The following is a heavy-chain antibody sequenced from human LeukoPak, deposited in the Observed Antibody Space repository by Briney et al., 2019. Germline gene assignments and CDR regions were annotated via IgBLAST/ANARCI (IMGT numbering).Heavy chain of an antibody. J-gene: IGHJ6*03. CDR2: IYHSGST. Sequence: PSETLSLTCAVSGYSISSGYYWGWIRQPPGMGLEWIGSIYHSGSTYYNPSLKSRVTISVDTSKNQFSLKLSSVTAADTAVYYCARAGLTIYYYYYMDVWGKGTTVTVSS. CDR3: ARAGLTIYYYYYMDV. V-gene: IGHV4-38-2*01. D-gene: IGHD3/OR15-3a*01. CDR1: GYSISSGYY.